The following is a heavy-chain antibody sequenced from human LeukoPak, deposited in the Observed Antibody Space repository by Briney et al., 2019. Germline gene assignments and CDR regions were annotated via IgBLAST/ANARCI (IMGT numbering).Heavy chain of an antibody. J-gene: IGHJ4*02. CDR3: ARLVVTATHFDS. Sequence: AGGSLRLSCAASGFTFSSYSMNWVRQAPGKGLEWVSIIYSGGNTYYADSVEGRFTISRDNSKNTLFLHMNSLRAEDTAVYYCARLVVTATHFDSWGQGTLVTVSS. D-gene: IGHD2-21*02. V-gene: IGHV3-66*04. CDR1: GFTFSSYS. CDR2: IYSGGNT.